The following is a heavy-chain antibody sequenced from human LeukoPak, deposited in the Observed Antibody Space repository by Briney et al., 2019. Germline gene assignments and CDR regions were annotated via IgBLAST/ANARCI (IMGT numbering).Heavy chain of an antibody. Sequence: ASVKVSCKASGYTFTSYYMHWVRQAPGQGLEWMGIINPSGGSTSYAQKFQGRVTMTRDTSTSTVYMEPSSLRSEDTAVYYCARARGYSYGYVPGLDYWGQGTLVTVSS. J-gene: IGHJ4*02. D-gene: IGHD5-18*01. V-gene: IGHV1-46*01. CDR3: ARARGYSYGYVPGLDY. CDR1: GYTFTSYY. CDR2: INPSGGST.